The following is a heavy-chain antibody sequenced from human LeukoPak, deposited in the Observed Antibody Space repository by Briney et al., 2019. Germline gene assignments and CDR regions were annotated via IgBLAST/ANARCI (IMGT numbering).Heavy chain of an antibody. CDR1: GFTFSSYA. J-gene: IGHJ4*02. V-gene: IGHV3-23*01. CDR2: ISGSGGST. Sequence: AGGSLRLSCAASGFTFSSYAMSWVRQAPGKGLEWVSAISGSGGSTYYPDSVKGRFTISRDNSKSTLYLQMNSLRAEDTAVYYCAKHGLWPLIDYWGQGTLVTVSS. D-gene: IGHD4/OR15-4a*01. CDR3: AKHGLWPLIDY.